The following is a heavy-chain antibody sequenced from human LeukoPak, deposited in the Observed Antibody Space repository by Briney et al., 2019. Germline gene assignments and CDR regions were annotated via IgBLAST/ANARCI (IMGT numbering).Heavy chain of an antibody. CDR2: IYYSGST. J-gene: IGHJ4*02. D-gene: IGHD6-19*01. CDR3: ARVGYSSGWPNYFDY. Sequence: SETLSLTCTVSGGSISSSSSYWGWIRQPPGKGLEWIGSIYYSGSTYYNPSLKSRVTISVDTSKNQFSLKLSSMTAADTAVYYCARVGYSSGWPNYFDYWGQGTLVTVSS. CDR1: GGSISSSSSY. V-gene: IGHV4-39*01.